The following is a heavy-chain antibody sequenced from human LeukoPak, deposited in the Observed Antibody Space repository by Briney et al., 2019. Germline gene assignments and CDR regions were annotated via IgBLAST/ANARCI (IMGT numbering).Heavy chain of an antibody. CDR2: IRSKAYGGTT. J-gene: IGHJ4*02. Sequence: GRSLRLSCTASGLTFGVYAMTWFRQAPGKGVEWVSFIRSKAYGGTTEYAASVKGRFTISRDDSKSIAYLQMNSLKTEETAVYYCTRYRSSSLGESFDYWGQGTLVTVSS. V-gene: IGHV3-49*03. D-gene: IGHD6-6*01. CDR3: TRYRSSSLGESFDY. CDR1: GLTFGVYA.